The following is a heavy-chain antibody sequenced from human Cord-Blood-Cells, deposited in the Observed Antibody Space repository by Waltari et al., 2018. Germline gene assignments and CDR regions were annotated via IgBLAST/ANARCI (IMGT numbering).Heavy chain of an antibody. CDR1: GFTFSSYG. V-gene: IGHV3-33*01. J-gene: IGHJ3*02. Sequence: VQPGRSLRLSCAASGFTFSSYGMHWVRQAPGKGLEWVAVIWYDGSNKYYADSVKGRFTISRDNSKNTLYLQMNSLRAEDTAVYYCARDRSWGRDAFDIWGQGTMVTVSS. D-gene: IGHD6-13*01. CDR2: IWYDGSNK. CDR3: ARDRSWGRDAFDI.